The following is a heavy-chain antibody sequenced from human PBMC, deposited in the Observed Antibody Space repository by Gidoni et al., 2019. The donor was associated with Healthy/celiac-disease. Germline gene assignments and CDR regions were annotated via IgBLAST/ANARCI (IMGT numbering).Heavy chain of an antibody. D-gene: IGHD3-3*01. V-gene: IGHV3-30-3*01. CDR2: ISYDGSNK. Sequence: QVQLVESGGGVVQPGRSLRLSCAASGFPFRSYAMHWVRQAPGKGLEWVAVISYDGSNKYYADSVKGRFTISRDNSKNTLYLQMNSLRAEDTAVYYCARDYDFWSGFYGAFDIWGQGTMVTVSS. CDR1: GFPFRSYA. J-gene: IGHJ3*02. CDR3: ARDYDFWSGFYGAFDI.